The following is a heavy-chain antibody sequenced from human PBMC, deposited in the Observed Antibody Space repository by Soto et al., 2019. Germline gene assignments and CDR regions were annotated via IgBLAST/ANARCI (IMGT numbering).Heavy chain of an antibody. D-gene: IGHD3-10*01. CDR1: GGTFSSYT. CDR3: ASGRTGFGDPMDGGYFDY. J-gene: IGHJ4*02. V-gene: IGHV1-69*02. Sequence: ASVKVSCKASGGTFSSYTISWVRQAPGQGLEWMGRIIPILGIANYAQKFQGRVTITADKSTSTAYMELSSLRSEDTAVYYCASGRTGFGDPMDGGYFDYWGQGTLVTVSS. CDR2: IIPILGIA.